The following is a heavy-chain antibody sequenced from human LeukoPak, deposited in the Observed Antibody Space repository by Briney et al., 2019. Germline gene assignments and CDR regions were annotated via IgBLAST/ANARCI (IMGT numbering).Heavy chain of an antibody. Sequence: SETLSLTCTVSGGSIGSYYWSWIRQPPGKGLEWIGYIYYSGSTNYNPSLKSRVTISVDTSKNQFSLKLSSVTAADTAVYYCAREGSYGYAFDYWGQGTLVTVSS. D-gene: IGHD5-18*01. CDR1: GGSIGSYY. CDR2: IYYSGST. J-gene: IGHJ4*02. CDR3: AREGSYGYAFDY. V-gene: IGHV4-59*01.